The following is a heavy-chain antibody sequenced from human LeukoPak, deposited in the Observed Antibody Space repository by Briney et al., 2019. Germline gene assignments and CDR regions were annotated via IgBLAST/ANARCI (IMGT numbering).Heavy chain of an antibody. J-gene: IGHJ4*02. CDR3: AREGGFQQLPTGY. Sequence: ASVKVSCKASGYTFTGYYMRWVRQAPGQGLEWMGWINPNSGGTNYAQKFQGRVTMTRDTSISTAYMELSRLRSDDTAVYYCAREGGFQQLPTGYWGQGTLVTVSS. CDR1: GYTFTGYY. V-gene: IGHV1-2*02. CDR2: INPNSGGT. D-gene: IGHD6-13*01.